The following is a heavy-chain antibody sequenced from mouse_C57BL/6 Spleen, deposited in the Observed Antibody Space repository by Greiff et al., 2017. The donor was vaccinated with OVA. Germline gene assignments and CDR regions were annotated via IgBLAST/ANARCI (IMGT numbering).Heavy chain of an antibody. CDR3: TREGVYGNYVDYYAMDY. Sequence: QVQLQQSGAELVRPGASVTLSCKASGYTFTDYEMHWVKQTPVHGLEWIGAIDPETGGTAYNQKFKGKAILTADKSSSTAYMELRSLTSEDSAVYYCTREGVYGNYVDYYAMDYWGQGTSVTVSS. V-gene: IGHV1-15*01. CDR1: GYTFTDYE. D-gene: IGHD2-1*01. CDR2: IDPETGGT. J-gene: IGHJ4*01.